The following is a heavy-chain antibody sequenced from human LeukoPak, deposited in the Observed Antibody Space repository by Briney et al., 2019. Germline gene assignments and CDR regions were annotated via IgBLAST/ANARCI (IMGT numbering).Heavy chain of an antibody. D-gene: IGHD2/OR15-2a*01. CDR2: IKQDGSEK. CDR3: AGGPTRANSSDY. Sequence: GGSLRLSCAASGFTFSSYWMSWVRQAPGKGLEWVANIKQDGSEKYYVDSVKGRFTISRDNAKNSLYLQMNSLRTEDTAMYYCAGGPTRANSSDYWGQGTLVTVSS. V-gene: IGHV3-7*01. J-gene: IGHJ4*02. CDR1: GFTFSSYW.